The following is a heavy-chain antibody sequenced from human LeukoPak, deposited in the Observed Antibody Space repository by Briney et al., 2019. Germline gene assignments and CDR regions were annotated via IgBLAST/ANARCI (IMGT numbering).Heavy chain of an antibody. Sequence: GRSLRLSCAASGFTFSSYAMHWVRQAPGKGLEWVTVISYDGSNKYYADSVKGRITISRDNSKNTLYMQMSSLRAENTAVYYSASGSLGYCDSTSCYTQFDYWGQGTLVTVSS. J-gene: IGHJ4*02. CDR1: GFTFSSYA. CDR2: ISYDGSNK. D-gene: IGHD2-2*02. CDR3: ASGSLGYCDSTSCYTQFDY. V-gene: IGHV3-30*04.